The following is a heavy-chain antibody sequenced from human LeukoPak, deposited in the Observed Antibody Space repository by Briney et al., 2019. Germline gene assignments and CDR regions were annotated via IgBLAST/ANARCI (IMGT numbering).Heavy chain of an antibody. V-gene: IGHV1-2*02. J-gene: IGHJ5*02. D-gene: IGHD3-10*01. CDR1: GYIFADYY. CDR2: IKPNSGGT. CDR3: ATNILVRDIINWFDP. Sequence: ASVKVSCKASGYIFADYYIHWVRQAPGQGLDWMGWIKPNSGGTRSAQKFQGRVTMTRDTSISTAYMELSSLRYDDTAVYYCATNILVRDIINWFDPWGQGTLVTVSS.